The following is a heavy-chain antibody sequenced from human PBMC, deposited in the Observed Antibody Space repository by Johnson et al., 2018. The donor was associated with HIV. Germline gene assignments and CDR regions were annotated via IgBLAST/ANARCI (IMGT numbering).Heavy chain of an antibody. J-gene: IGHJ3*02. CDR2: ITYDGSNK. Sequence: QVQLVESGGGVMQPGKSLRLSCEASGFTFRSYAMHWVRQAPGKGLEWVAVITYDGSNKYYADSVRGRFTISRDNSKNTLYLQMNSLRAEDTAVYYCASSAGGSFFWDAFDIWGQGTMVTVSS. D-gene: IGHD1-26*01. CDR1: GFTFRSYA. V-gene: IGHV3-30*14. CDR3: ASSAGGSFFWDAFDI.